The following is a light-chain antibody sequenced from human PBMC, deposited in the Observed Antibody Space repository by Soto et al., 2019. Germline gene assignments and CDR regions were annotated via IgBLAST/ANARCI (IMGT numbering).Light chain of an antibody. CDR2: EVS. J-gene: IGLJ1*01. V-gene: IGLV2-8*01. CDR3: SSYAGSNIPYV. Sequence: QSALTQPPSASGSPGQSVTISCTGTSSDVSGYNYVSWYQQHPGKAPKLMTYEVSKRPSGVPDRFSGSKSGNTASLTVSGLQAEDEADYYCSSYAGSNIPYVFGTGTKVTVL. CDR1: SSDVSGYNY.